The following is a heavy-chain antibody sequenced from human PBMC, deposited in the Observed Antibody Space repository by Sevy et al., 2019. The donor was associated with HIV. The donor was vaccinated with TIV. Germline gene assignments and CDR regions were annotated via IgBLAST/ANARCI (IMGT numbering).Heavy chain of an antibody. J-gene: IGHJ4*02. Sequence: GGSLRLSCAASGFLFSSYDFNWVRQAPGKGLEWVSYISQSGTTTYSDSVRGRFTISRDNAKNLLYLQMNTLRAEDTAVYFCARDLPPSATTVAHFDYWGQGTLVTVSS. D-gene: IGHD4-17*01. CDR1: GFLFSSYD. V-gene: IGHV3-48*03. CDR3: ARDLPPSATTVAHFDY. CDR2: ISQSGTTT.